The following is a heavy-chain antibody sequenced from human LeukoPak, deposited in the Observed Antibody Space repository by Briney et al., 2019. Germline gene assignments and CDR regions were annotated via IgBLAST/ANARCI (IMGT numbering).Heavy chain of an antibody. D-gene: IGHD2-15*01. J-gene: IGHJ5*02. CDR1: GYTFTSYY. CDR3: ARSMRYCSGGSCS. Sequence: ASVNVSCKASGYTFTSYYMHWVRQAPGQGLEWMGWINPNSGGTSHAQKFQGRVAMTRDTSINTAYIEVSRLRSDDTAVYYCARSMRYCSGGSCSWGQGTLVTVSS. V-gene: IGHV1-2*02. CDR2: INPNSGGT.